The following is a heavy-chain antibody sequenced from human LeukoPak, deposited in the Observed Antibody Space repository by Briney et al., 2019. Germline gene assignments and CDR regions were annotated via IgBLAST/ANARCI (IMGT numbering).Heavy chain of an antibody. CDR3: ARAGGACSSSRFRSSSQYYMNV. D-gene: IGHD2-2*01. CDR1: GFTFSSYA. J-gene: IGHJ6*03. Sequence: GRSLRLSCAASGFTFSSYAMSWVRQAPGKGLEWVAVISFDGGNKYYADCVKGRFTISRDNSKKTLYLQMNGLRAEDTAVYSCARAGGACSSSRFRSSSQYYMNVWGKGTTVTVSS. CDR2: ISFDGGNK. V-gene: IGHV3-30*01.